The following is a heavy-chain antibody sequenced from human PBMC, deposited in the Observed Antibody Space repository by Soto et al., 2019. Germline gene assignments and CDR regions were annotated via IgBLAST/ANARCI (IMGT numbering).Heavy chain of an antibody. CDR3: ARGAGISTSGPPRNGMDV. D-gene: IGHD2-2*01. J-gene: IGHJ6*02. CDR2: ISSSSSTI. V-gene: IGHV3-48*02. Sequence: PGGSLRLSCAASGFTFSSYSMNWVRQAPGKGLEWVSYISSSSSTIYYADSVKGRFTISRDNAKNSLYLQMNSLRDEDTAVYYCARGAGISTSGPPRNGMDVWGQGTTVTVSS. CDR1: GFTFSSYS.